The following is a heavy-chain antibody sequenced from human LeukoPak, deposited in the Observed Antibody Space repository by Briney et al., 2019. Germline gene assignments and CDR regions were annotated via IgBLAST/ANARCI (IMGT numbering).Heavy chain of an antibody. CDR2: IYYSGST. V-gene: IGHV4-61*08. D-gene: IGHD2-15*01. J-gene: IGHJ6*02. Sequence: PSETLSLTCTVSGGSISSGDYYWSWIRQPPGTGLEWIGYIYYSGSTNYNPSLKSRVTISVDTSKNQFSLKLSSVTAADTAVYYCARGRTRTNIVVVKNYYYYYGMDVWGQGTTVTVSS. CDR1: GGSISSGDYY. CDR3: ARGRTRTNIVVVKNYYYYYGMDV.